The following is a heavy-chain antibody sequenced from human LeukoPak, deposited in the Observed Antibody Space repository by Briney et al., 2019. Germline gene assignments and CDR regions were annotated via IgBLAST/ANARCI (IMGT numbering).Heavy chain of an antibody. Sequence: GGSLRLSCAASGFTFSTHSMNWVRQAPGKGLEWVSCISSSSSDIKYADSVKGRFTISRDNAKNSLYLQMNSLGAEDTALYYCARTLRLGTPRAYDIWGRGTMVTVSS. V-gene: IGHV3-21*04. D-gene: IGHD1-14*01. CDR2: ISSSSSDI. CDR3: ARTLRLGTPRAYDI. J-gene: IGHJ3*02. CDR1: GFTFSTHS.